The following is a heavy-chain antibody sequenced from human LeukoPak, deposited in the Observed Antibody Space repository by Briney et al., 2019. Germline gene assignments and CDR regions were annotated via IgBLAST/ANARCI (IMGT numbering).Heavy chain of an antibody. CDR1: GGSISTYY. J-gene: IGHJ4*02. D-gene: IGHD2-2*01. CDR3: ARTYASTSIDS. V-gene: IGHV4-4*07. CDR2: MYTSGTT. Sequence: SETLSLTCTVSGGSISTYYWSWIRQPAGKGLEWIGRMYTSGTTKYNPSLKSRVTMSVDTSNNQFSLKVSSVTAADTAVYYCARTYASTSIDSWGQGTLVTVSS.